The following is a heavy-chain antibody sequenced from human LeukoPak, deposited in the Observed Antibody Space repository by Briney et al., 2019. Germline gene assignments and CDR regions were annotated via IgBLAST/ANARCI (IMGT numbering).Heavy chain of an antibody. D-gene: IGHD3-16*01. CDR2: ISSSSSTI. Sequence: ETLSLTCTVSGGSISSYYWSWIRQPPGKGLEWLSYISSSSSTIYYADSVKGRFTISRDNAKNSLYLQMNSLRAEDAAVYYCARDPSNTYYDYVWGSSDAFDIWGQGTMVTDSS. CDR1: GGSISSYY. J-gene: IGHJ3*02. CDR3: ARDPSNTYYDYVWGSSDAFDI. V-gene: IGHV3-48*01.